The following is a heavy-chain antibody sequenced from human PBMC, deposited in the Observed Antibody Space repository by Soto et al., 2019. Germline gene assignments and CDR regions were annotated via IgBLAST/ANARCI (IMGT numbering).Heavy chain of an antibody. CDR2: ISYDGSNK. J-gene: IGHJ4*02. V-gene: IGHV3-30*18. CDR1: GFTFSSYG. D-gene: IGHD3-16*01. CDR3: AKEGFPLGGIDY. Sequence: GGSLRLSCAAPGFTFSSYGMHWVRQAPGKGLEWVAVISYDGSNKYYADSVKGRFTISRDNSKNTLYLQMNSLRAEDTAVYYCAKEGFPLGGIDYWGQGTLVTVSS.